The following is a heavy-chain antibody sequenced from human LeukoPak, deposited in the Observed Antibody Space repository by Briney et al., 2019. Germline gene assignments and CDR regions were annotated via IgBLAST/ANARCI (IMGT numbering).Heavy chain of an antibody. D-gene: IGHD3-9*01. CDR3: AKDSGGENYDILTGYSPHLDY. J-gene: IGHJ4*02. V-gene: IGHV3-30*18. CDR1: GFTFSSYG. CDR2: ISYDGSNK. Sequence: GGSLRLSCAASGFTFSSYGMHWVRQAPGKGLEWVAAISYDGSNKYYADSVKGRFTISRDNSKNTLYLQMNGLRAEDTAVYYCAKDSGGENYDILTGYSPHLDYWGQGTLVTVSS.